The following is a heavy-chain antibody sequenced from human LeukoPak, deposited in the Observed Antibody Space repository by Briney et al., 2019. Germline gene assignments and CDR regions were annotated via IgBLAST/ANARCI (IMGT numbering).Heavy chain of an antibody. CDR2: ISAYNGNT. D-gene: IGHD6-19*01. J-gene: IGHJ4*02. CDR3: ARDPNSIAVAGTPLEDFDY. CDR1: GYTFTSYG. V-gene: IGHV1-18*01. Sequence: ASVKVSCKASGYTFTSYGISWVRQAPGQGLEWMGWISAYNGNTNYAQKLQGRVTMTTDTSTSTAYMELRSLRSDDTAVYYCARDPNSIAVAGTPLEDFDYWGQGPLVTVPS.